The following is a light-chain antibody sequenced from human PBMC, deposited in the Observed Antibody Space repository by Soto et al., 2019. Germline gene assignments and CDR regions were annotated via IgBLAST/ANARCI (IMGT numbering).Light chain of an antibody. J-gene: IGKJ4*01. CDR1: QSVSSN. Sequence: EIVMTQSPATLSVSPGERATLSCRASQSVSSNLAWYQQKPGQAHRLIIYGASTRATGIPARFSGSGSGTELTRSISSLQSEDFAVYYCRQYNKWQPLTFGGGTKG. CDR2: GAS. CDR3: RQYNKWQPLT. V-gene: IGKV3-15*01.